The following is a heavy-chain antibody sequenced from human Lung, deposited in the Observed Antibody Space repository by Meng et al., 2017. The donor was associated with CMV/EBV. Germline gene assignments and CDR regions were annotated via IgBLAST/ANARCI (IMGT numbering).Heavy chain of an antibody. V-gene: IGHV1-69*05. J-gene: IGHJ5*02. Sequence: ISEVRQDGVEGLGEMKGIGPMIATAYYARKVQGRVTMTTDESTNTAYMELSSVRAEDTAVYYCASLSGLSGYVLQRGYYMDAWGRGTLVTVSS. CDR3: ASLSGLSGYVLQRGYYMDA. D-gene: IGHD5-12*01. CDR2: IGPMIATA.